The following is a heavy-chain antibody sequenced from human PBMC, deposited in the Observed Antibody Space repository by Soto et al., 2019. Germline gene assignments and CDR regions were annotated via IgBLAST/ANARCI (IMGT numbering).Heavy chain of an antibody. CDR3: ARHRNLKVDY. CDR2: AYYSEST. J-gene: IGHJ4*02. V-gene: IGHV4-39*01. CDR1: GDSIRSSTYQ. D-gene: IGHD1-7*01. Sequence: PSETLSLTCTVSGDSIRSSTYQWGWIRQPPGRGLEWIGSAYYSESTYYNPSLKSRVTIPVDTSKNQFSLKVNSVTAADTAVYYCARHRNLKVDYWGQGTLVTVSS.